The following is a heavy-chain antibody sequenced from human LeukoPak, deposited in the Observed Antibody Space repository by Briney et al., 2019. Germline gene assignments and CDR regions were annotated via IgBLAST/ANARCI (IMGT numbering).Heavy chain of an antibody. D-gene: IGHD5-12*01. V-gene: IGHV1-2*02. CDR2: INPDNGGT. CDR3: ARDPSNSGYDYLYYFDY. CDR1: GYTFTGYY. J-gene: IGHJ4*02. Sequence: GGSLRLSCAASGYTFTGYYMHWVRQAPGQGLEWMGWINPDNGGTNYAQKFQGRVTMTRDMSISTAYMELSRLRSDDTAVYYCARDPSNSGYDYLYYFDYWGQGTLVTVSS.